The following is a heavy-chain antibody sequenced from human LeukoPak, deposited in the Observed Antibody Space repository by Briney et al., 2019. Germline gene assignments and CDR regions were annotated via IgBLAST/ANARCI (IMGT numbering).Heavy chain of an antibody. V-gene: IGHV3-48*02. CDR3: VRDHDWSFDL. CDR1: GFTFKNYA. CDR2: INSDTNIT. J-gene: IGHJ4*02. Sequence: PGGSLRLSCAASGFTFKNYAMNWVRQAPGKGLEWVSHINSDTNITPYTASVSGRFTISRDNAKNSLYLHVNSLRDEDTAVYYCVRDHDWSFDLWGQGALVTVSS. D-gene: IGHD1-1*01.